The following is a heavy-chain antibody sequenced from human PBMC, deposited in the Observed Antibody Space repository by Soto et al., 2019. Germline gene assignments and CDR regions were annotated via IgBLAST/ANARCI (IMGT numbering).Heavy chain of an antibody. D-gene: IGHD3-10*01. CDR2: ISSSSSTI. Sequence: EVQLVESGGGLVQPGGSLRLSCAASGFTFSTYRMKWVRQAPGTGLEWVSYISSSSSTIYYADSVKGRFTISRDNANNALYLEMNTLTAEDPAISCFAREEVGENYGMYFGGRVSTVAVAS. CDR1: GFTFSTYR. J-gene: IGHJ6*02. V-gene: IGHV3-48*01. CDR3: AREEVGENYGMYF.